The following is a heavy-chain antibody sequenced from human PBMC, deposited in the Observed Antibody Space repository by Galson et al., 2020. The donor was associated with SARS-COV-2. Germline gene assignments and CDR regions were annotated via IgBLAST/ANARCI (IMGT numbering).Heavy chain of an antibody. V-gene: IGHV4-39*01. D-gene: IGHD1-26*01. J-gene: IGHJ4*01. Sequence: SETLSLTCTVSGGSISSSSYYWGCIRQPPGKGLEWIGSMYYSGTTHYNPSLKSRVTISVDTSKKQFSLKLSSVTAADTAVYYCARQAVVGALFDYWGQGTLVTVSS. CDR3: ARQAVVGALFDY. CDR1: GGSISSSSYY. CDR2: MYYSGTT.